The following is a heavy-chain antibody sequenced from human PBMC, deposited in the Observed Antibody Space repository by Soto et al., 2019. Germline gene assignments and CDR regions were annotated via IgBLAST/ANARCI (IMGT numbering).Heavy chain of an antibody. CDR3: ARDRTGTTDYYGMDV. Sequence: ASVKVSCKASGYTFTSYGISWVRKAPGQGLEWMGWISAYNGNTNYAQKLQGRVTMTTDTSTSTAYMELRSLRSDDTAVYYCARDRTGTTDYYGMDVWGQGTTVTVSS. J-gene: IGHJ6*02. CDR1: GYTFTSYG. D-gene: IGHD1-1*01. CDR2: ISAYNGNT. V-gene: IGHV1-18*04.